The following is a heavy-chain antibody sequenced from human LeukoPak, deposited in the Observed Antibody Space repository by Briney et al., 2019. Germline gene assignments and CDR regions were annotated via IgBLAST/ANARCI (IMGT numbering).Heavy chain of an antibody. D-gene: IGHD3-22*01. J-gene: IGHJ4*02. CDR3: ARVKRITMIVVVSPLDY. CDR1: GFTFSSYG. Sequence: GGSLRLSCAASGFTFSSYGMNWVRQAPGKGLEWVSTISASGVSTYSADSVKGRFTISRDNAKNSLYLQMNSLRAEDTAVYYCARVKRITMIVVVSPLDYWGQGTLVTVSS. CDR2: ISASGVST. V-gene: IGHV3-23*01.